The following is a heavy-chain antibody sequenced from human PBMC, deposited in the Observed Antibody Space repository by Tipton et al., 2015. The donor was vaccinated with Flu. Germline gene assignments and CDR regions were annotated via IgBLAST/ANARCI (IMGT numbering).Heavy chain of an antibody. Sequence: GLVKPSQTLSLTCAISGDSVFSNSASWNWIRQSPSRGLEWLGRTYYRSKWYDDYAVSVKSRITINPDTAKNQFSLQLNSVTPEDTALYYCARGGRGVLVALFEHWGQGTLVTVSS. CDR2: TYYRSKWYD. CDR1: GDSVFSNSAS. V-gene: IGHV6-1*01. CDR3: ARGGRGVLVALFEH. D-gene: IGHD2-8*01. J-gene: IGHJ4*02.